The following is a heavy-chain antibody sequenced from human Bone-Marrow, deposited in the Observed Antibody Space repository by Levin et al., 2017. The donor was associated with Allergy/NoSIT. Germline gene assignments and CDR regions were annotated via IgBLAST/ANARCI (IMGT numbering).Heavy chain of an antibody. CDR2: ISCSSNTI. V-gene: IGHV3-48*02. CDR1: GFTFSSYS. Sequence: SCAASGFTFSSYSMNWVRQAPGKGLEWVSYISCSSNTIYFADSVRGRFTISRDNAKNSLFLQMNSLRDEDTAVYYCARSLTVYYYYYMDVWGKGTTVTVSS. D-gene: IGHD4-17*01. J-gene: IGHJ6*03. CDR3: ARSLTVYYYYYMDV.